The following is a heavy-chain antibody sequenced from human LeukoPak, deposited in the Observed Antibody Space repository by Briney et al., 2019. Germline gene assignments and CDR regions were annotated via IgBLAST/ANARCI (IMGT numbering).Heavy chain of an antibody. V-gene: IGHV1-46*01. J-gene: IGHJ6*02. Sequence: ASVKVSCKASGYSFTSYYIHWVRQAPGQGLEWMGIINPSGSRTSYAQKFQGRVTMTRDSSTSTVYMQLSSLRSEDTAVYYCARDQQEIGGGWYSHSYGMDVWGQGTTVTVSS. D-gene: IGHD6-19*01. CDR1: GYSFTSYY. CDR2: INPSGSRT. CDR3: ARDQQEIGGGWYSHSYGMDV.